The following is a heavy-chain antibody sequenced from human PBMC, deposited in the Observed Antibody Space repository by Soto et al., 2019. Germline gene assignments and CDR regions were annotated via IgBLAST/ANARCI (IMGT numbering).Heavy chain of an antibody. CDR3: ARSVYSSSSGTMDY. J-gene: IGHJ4*02. CDR1: GGSFSGYY. D-gene: IGHD6-6*01. V-gene: IGHV4-34*01. Sequence: SETLSLTCAVYGGSFSGYYWSWIRQPPGKGLEWIGEINHSGSTNYNPSLKSRVTISVDTSKNQFSLKLSSVTAADTAVYYCARSVYSSSSGTMDYWGQGTLVTVSS. CDR2: INHSGST.